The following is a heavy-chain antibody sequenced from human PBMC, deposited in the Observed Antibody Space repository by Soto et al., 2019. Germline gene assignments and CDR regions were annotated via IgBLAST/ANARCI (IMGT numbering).Heavy chain of an antibody. D-gene: IGHD1-26*01. CDR3: ARLWDLLDYYYRMDV. J-gene: IGHJ6*02. CDR2: INPNSGGT. CDR1: GYTFTGYY. Sequence: ASVKVSCKASGYTFTGYYMHWVRQAPGQGLEWMGWINPNSGGTNYAQKFQGRVTMTRDTSISTAYMELSRLRSDDTAVYYCARLWDLLDYYYRMDVWGQGSRARVSS. V-gene: IGHV1-2*02.